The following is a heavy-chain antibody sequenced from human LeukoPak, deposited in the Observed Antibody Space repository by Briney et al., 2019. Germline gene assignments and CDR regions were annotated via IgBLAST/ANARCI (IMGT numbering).Heavy chain of an antibody. Sequence: GGSLRLSCAASGFTLSGHTMTWLRQAPGKGLEWVSIIGGRDDRTYYEDSVKGRFTISRDNPNNNLYLHMNSLRAEDTAVYYCAKDPNPHYDFWSGYKWGQGTLVTVSS. CDR2: IGGRDDRT. CDR1: GFTLSGHT. CDR3: AKDPNPHYDFWSGYK. D-gene: IGHD3-3*01. J-gene: IGHJ4*02. V-gene: IGHV3-23*01.